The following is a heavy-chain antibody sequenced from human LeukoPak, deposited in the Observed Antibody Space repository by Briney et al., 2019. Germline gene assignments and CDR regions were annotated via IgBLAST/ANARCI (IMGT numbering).Heavy chain of an antibody. CDR1: GDSTSSSTYY. J-gene: IGHJ3*02. CDR3: ATHRRSGSGGSENAFEI. CDR2: IYDSGTT. V-gene: IGHV4-39*01. Sequence: PSETLSLTCTVSGDSTSSSTYYWDWSRQAPGKGLEWIGNIYDSGTTHYNPSLKSRVTISGDTSKNQFSLKLNSVTAADTAIYYCATHRRSGSGGSENAFEIWGQGTMVTVSS. D-gene: IGHD5-12*01.